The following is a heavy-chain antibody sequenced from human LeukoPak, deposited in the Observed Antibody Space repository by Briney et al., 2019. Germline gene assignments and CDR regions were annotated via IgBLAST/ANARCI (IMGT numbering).Heavy chain of an antibody. V-gene: IGHV4-34*01. CDR3: AREPSAATYYYYYMDV. D-gene: IGHD6-13*01. J-gene: IGHJ6*03. Sequence: PSETLSLTCAVYGGSFSGYYWSWIRQPPGKGLEWIGEINHSGSTNYNPSLKSRVTISVDTSKNQFSLKLSSVTAADTAVYYCAREPSAATYYYYYMDVWGKGTTVTVSS. CDR2: INHSGST. CDR1: GGSFSGYY.